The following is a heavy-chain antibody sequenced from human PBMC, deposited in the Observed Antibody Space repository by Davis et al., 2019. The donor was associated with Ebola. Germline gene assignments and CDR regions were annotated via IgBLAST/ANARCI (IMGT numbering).Heavy chain of an antibody. Sequence: ASVKVSCKASGYTFTSYGISWVRQAPGQGLEWMGGLDPEDGETIYAPKCQGRLTMTEDKSTNTAYMELSGLTSEDTAVYYYATLGLQLWGQGTLVTVSS. J-gene: IGHJ4*02. D-gene: IGHD1-1*01. V-gene: IGHV1-24*01. CDR1: GYTFTSYG. CDR2: LDPEDGET. CDR3: ATLGLQL.